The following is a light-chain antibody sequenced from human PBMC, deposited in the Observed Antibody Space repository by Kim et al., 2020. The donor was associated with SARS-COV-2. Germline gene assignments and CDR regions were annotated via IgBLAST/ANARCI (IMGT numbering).Light chain of an antibody. CDR3: QQYINWPGYT. CDR2: GAS. CDR1: PSVSSN. J-gene: IGKJ2*01. V-gene: IGKV3-15*01. Sequence: EIVMTQSPATLSVSPGGRAALSCRASPSVSSNLAWYEQKPGQAPRLLIYGASNRDTGIPARFSGSGSGTEFTLTISSLQSEDFAVYYCQQYINWPGYTVGEGTKVEI.